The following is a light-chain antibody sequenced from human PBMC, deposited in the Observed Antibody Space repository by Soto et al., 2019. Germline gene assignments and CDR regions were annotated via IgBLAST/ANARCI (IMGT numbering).Light chain of an antibody. CDR2: EVN. CDR3: TSYTSTNTWV. Sequence: QSALTQPASVSGSPGQSITISCTGTSSDVGGYNHVSWYQQQPGKAPKLMIYEVNNRPSGISNRFSGSKSGNTASLTISGLPAEDEADYYCTSYTSTNTWVFGGGTKLTVL. CDR1: SSDVGGYNH. V-gene: IGLV2-14*01. J-gene: IGLJ3*02.